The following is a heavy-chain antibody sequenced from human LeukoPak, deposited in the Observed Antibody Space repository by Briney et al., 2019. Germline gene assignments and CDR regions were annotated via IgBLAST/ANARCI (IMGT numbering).Heavy chain of an antibody. CDR1: GFTFSSYA. CDR3: AKDGVIAARDAFDI. D-gene: IGHD6-6*01. V-gene: IGHV3-30-3*01. J-gene: IGHJ3*02. Sequence: GGSLRLSCAASGFTFSSYAMHWVRQAPGKGLEWVAVISYDGSNKYYADSVKGRFTISRDNSKNTLYLQMNSLRAEDTAVYYCAKDGVIAARDAFDIWGQGTMVTVSS. CDR2: ISYDGSNK.